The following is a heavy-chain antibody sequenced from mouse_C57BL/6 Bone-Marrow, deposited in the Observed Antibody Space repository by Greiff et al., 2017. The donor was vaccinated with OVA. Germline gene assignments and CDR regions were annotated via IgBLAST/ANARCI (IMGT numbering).Heavy chain of an antibody. D-gene: IGHD2-1*01. CDR1: GYTFTSYG. J-gene: IGHJ4*01. Sequence: QVQLKQSGAELARPGASVKLSCKASGYTFTSYGISWVKQRTGQGLEWIGEIYPRSGNTYYNEKFKGKATLTADKSSSTAYMELRSLTSEDSAVYFCARWDLPSYYAMDYWGQGTSVTVSS. V-gene: IGHV1-81*01. CDR2: IYPRSGNT. CDR3: ARWDLPSYYAMDY.